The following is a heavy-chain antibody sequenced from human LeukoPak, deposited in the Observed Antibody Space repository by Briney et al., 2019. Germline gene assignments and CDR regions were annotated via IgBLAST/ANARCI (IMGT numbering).Heavy chain of an antibody. CDR1: GGSIRSYY. D-gene: IGHD6-19*01. Sequence: SETLSLTCTVSGGSIRSYYWSWIRQPPRKGLEWIGYIYYTGSTNYNPSLKSRVTISVDTSKNQFSLNLISVTAADTAVYYCARVLPYSSGWGVDYWGQGALVTVSS. V-gene: IGHV4-59*01. CDR3: ARVLPYSSGWGVDY. J-gene: IGHJ4*02. CDR2: IYYTGST.